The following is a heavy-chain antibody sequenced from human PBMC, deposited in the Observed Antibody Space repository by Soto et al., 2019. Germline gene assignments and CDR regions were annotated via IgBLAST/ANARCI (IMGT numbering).Heavy chain of an antibody. CDR1: GFTFYNYA. CDR2: IKSKTDGGTT. D-gene: IGHD1-26*01. CDR3: TTVRSYWDYYYYYGMDV. J-gene: IGHJ6*02. V-gene: IGHV3-15*01. Sequence: TGGSLRLSCAASGFTFYNYAMNWVRQAPGKGLEWVGRIKSKTDGGTTDYAAPVKGRFTISRDDSKNTLYLQMNSLKTEDTAVYYCTTVRSYWDYYYYYGMDVWGQGTTVTVSS.